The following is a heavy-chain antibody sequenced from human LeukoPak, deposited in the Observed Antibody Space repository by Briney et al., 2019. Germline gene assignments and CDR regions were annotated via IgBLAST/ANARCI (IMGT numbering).Heavy chain of an antibody. J-gene: IGHJ5*02. CDR1: GFTFSNYA. CDR3: AKKGDYDILTGQKDWFDP. V-gene: IGHV3-23*01. Sequence: TGGSLRLSCAASGFTFSNYAMSWVRQAPGKGLEWVSAISASGGTTYYADSVKGRFTISRDNSNNTLYLQMNSLRAEDTAVYYCAKKGDYDILTGQKDWFDPWGQGTLVTVSS. D-gene: IGHD3-9*01. CDR2: ISASGGTT.